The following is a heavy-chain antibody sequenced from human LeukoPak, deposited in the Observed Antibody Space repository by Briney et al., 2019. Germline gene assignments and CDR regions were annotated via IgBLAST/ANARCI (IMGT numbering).Heavy chain of an antibody. Sequence: PGGSLRLSCAASGFTFSTYGMHWVRQAPGKGLEWVAVISSDGSNKYYADSVKGRFTISRDNSKNTLYLQMNSLRPEDTAVYYCAKPYSSAPRRSDFDYWGRGTLVTVSS. CDR3: AKPYSSAPRRSDFDY. V-gene: IGHV3-30*18. J-gene: IGHJ4*02. CDR2: ISSDGSNK. CDR1: GFTFSTYG. D-gene: IGHD6-19*01.